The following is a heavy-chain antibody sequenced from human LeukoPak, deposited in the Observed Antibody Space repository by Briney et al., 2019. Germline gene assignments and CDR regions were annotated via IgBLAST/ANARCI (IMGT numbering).Heavy chain of an antibody. CDR3: ARALRFLEWSTEDEYYYYGMDV. D-gene: IGHD3-3*01. J-gene: IGHJ6*02. Sequence: ASVKVSCKASGGTFSSYAISWVRQAPGQGLEWMGWMNPNSGNTGYAQKFQGRVTMTRNTSISTAYMELSSLRSEDTAVYYCARALRFLEWSTEDEYYYYGMDVWGQGTTVTVSS. V-gene: IGHV1-8*02. CDR2: MNPNSGNT. CDR1: GGTFSSYA.